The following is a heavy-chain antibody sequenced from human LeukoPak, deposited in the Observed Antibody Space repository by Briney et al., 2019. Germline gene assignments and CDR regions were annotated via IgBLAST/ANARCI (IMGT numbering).Heavy chain of an antibody. V-gene: IGHV3-21*01. Sequence: PGGSLRLSCAASGFTFSSYSMNWVRQAPGKGLEWVSSISSSSSYIYYADSVKGRFTISRDNAKNSLYLQMNSLRAEDAAVYYCARDPPIAVAGVYFDYWGQGTLVTVPS. CDR2: ISSSSSYI. D-gene: IGHD6-19*01. CDR3: ARDPPIAVAGVYFDY. CDR1: GFTFSSYS. J-gene: IGHJ4*02.